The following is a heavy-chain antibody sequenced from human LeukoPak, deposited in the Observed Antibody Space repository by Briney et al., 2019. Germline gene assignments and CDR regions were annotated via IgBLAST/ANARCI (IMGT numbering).Heavy chain of an antibody. CDR3: ARRGPVGGGWGFDY. D-gene: IGHD6-19*01. CDR2: ISGYYGNT. J-gene: IGHJ4*02. CDR1: GYTFIDYY. Sequence: ASVKVSCKASGYTFIDYYIHWVRQAPGQGLEWMGWISGYYGNTDSAQNLQGRVTMTRDTSTSTAYMELRSLTSDDTAVYYCARRGPVGGGWGFDYWGQGTLVTVSS. V-gene: IGHV1-18*04.